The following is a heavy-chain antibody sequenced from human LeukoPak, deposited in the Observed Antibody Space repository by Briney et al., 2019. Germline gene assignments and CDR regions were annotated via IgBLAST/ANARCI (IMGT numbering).Heavy chain of an antibody. CDR2: ISANDGNT. D-gene: IGHD3-10*01. CDR1: GYTFTSYG. J-gene: IGHJ4*02. V-gene: IGHV1-18*01. CDR3: ARESHVTREGY. Sequence: GASVKVSCKASGYTFTSYGISWVRQAPGQGLEWMGWISANDGNTDYPQKLQGRVTMTTDTSTSTAYMELRSLRSDDTAVYYCARESHVTREGYWGQGTLVTVSS.